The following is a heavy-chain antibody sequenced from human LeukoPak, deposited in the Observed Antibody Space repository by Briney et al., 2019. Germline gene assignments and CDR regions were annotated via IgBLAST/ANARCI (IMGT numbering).Heavy chain of an antibody. CDR1: GFTFSSCS. CDR3: AKGGWGSISGY. Sequence: GGSLRLSCAASGFTFSSCSMAWVRQAPGKGLEWVSTISHSGDSTYYADSVKGRFTISRDNSKNTLSLQMNSLRAEDTALYYCAKGGWGSISGYWGQGTLVTVSS. CDR2: ISHSGDST. V-gene: IGHV3-23*01. J-gene: IGHJ4*02. D-gene: IGHD3-16*01.